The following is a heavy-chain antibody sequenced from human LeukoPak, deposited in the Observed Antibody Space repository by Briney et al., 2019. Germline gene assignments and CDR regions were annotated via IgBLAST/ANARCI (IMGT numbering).Heavy chain of an antibody. CDR1: GFTFSSNY. J-gene: IGHJ4*02. D-gene: IGHD3-10*01. CDR3: ARGTKSSMVRGKAFDY. V-gene: IGHV3-66*01. CDR2: IYSGGST. Sequence: GGSLRLSCAASGFTFSSNYMSWVRQAPGKGLEWVSVIYSGGSTYYADSVKGRFTIPRDNSKNTLYIQMNSLRAEDTAVYYCARGTKSSMVRGKAFDYWGQGTLVTVSS.